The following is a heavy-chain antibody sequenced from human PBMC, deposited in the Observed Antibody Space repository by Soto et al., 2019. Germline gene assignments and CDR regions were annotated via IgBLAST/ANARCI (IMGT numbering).Heavy chain of an antibody. Sequence: SETLSLTCTVSGGSISSGGYYWSWIRQHPGKGLEWIGYIYYSGSTYYNPSLKSRVTISVDTSKIQFSLKLSSVTAADTAVYYSARSFGVAAAGPFDYWGQGTLVTVSS. D-gene: IGHD6-13*01. CDR3: ARSFGVAAAGPFDY. CDR1: GGSISSGGYY. CDR2: IYYSGST. V-gene: IGHV4-31*03. J-gene: IGHJ4*02.